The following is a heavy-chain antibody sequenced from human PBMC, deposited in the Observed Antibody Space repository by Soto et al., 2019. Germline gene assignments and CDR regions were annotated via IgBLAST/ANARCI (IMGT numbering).Heavy chain of an antibody. CDR1: GGTFSSYT. J-gene: IGHJ4*02. CDR2: IIPILGIA. CDR3: AMEYCSSASCYRDY. Sequence: QVQLVQSGAEVKKPGSSVKVSCKASGGTFSSYTISWVRQAPGQGLEWMGRIIPILGIANYAQKFQGRVTVTADNSTSTACMELSSRRSEDTAVYYCAMEYCSSASCYRDYWGQGTLVTVSS. D-gene: IGHD2-2*02. V-gene: IGHV1-69*02.